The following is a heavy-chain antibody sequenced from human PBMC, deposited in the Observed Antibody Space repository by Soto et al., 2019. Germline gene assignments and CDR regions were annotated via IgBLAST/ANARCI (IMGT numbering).Heavy chain of an antibody. CDR2: IIPIFGTA. D-gene: IGHD2-15*01. Sequence: ASVKVSCKASGGSFSSYAISWVRQAPGQGLEWMGGIIPIFGTANYAQKFQGRVTITADESTSTAYMELSSLRSEDTAVYYCARGVGYCSGVSCYLHHYWGKGTLVTVSS. J-gene: IGHJ4*02. CDR1: GGSFSSYA. CDR3: ARGVGYCSGVSCYLHHY. V-gene: IGHV1-69*13.